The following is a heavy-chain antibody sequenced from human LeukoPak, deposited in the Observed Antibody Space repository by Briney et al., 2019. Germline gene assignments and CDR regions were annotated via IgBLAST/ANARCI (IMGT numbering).Heavy chain of an antibody. Sequence: SETLSLTCTVSGGSISSGSYCWSWIRQPAGKGLEWIGRIYTSGSTNYNPSLKSRATISVDTCTNQFSLKLSSVTAADTAVYYCARENDFWSGYFYGMDVWGQGTTVTVSS. CDR3: ARENDFWSGYFYGMDV. J-gene: IGHJ6*02. CDR1: GGSISSGSYC. CDR2: IYTSGST. D-gene: IGHD3-3*01. V-gene: IGHV4-61*02.